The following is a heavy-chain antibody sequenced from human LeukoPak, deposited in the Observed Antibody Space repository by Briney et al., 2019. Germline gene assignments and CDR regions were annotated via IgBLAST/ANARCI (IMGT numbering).Heavy chain of an antibody. V-gene: IGHV3-48*03. CDR1: GFTFSSYE. CDR2: ISSSGSTI. J-gene: IGHJ4*02. Sequence: GGSLRLSCAASGFTFSSYEMNWVRQAPGKGLEWVSYISSSGSTIYYADSVKGRFTISRDNAKNSLYLQMNSLRAEDTAVYYCAKDLSALLPRYYFDYWGQGTLVTVSS. CDR3: AKDLSALLPRYYFDY. D-gene: IGHD2/OR15-2a*01.